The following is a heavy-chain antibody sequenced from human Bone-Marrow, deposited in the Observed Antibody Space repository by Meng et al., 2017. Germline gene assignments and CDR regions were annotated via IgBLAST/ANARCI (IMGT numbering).Heavy chain of an antibody. CDR2: IYYSGNT. CDR3: ARGSTNWFNP. V-gene: IGHV4-31*01. CDR1: GGSISSGGNY. J-gene: IGHJ5*02. Sequence: HGQLQESGPGLVKPSQTLSLTCIVSGGSISSGGNYWSWIRQHSGKGLEWIGYIYYSGNTYYNPSLKSLVNISVDTSKNQFSLKVSSVTAADTAVYYCARGSTNWFNPWGQGILVTVSS.